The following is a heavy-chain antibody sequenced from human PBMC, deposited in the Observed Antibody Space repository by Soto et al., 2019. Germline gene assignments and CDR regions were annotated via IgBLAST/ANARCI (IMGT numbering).Heavy chain of an antibody. CDR1: GFTFSSYG. D-gene: IGHD2-15*01. J-gene: IGHJ4*02. Sequence: QVQLVESGGGVVQPGRSLRLSCAASGFTFSSYGMHWVRQAPGKGLEWVAVISYDGSNKYYADSVKGRFTISRDNSKNTLYLQMNSLRAEDTAVYYCAKSGGSYGAFNYWGQGTLVTVSS. V-gene: IGHV3-30*18. CDR3: AKSGGSYGAFNY. CDR2: ISYDGSNK.